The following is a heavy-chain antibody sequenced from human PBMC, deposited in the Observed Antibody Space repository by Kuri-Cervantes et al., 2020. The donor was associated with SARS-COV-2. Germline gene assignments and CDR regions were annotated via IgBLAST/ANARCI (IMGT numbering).Heavy chain of an antibody. V-gene: IGHV3-21*01. J-gene: IGHJ4*02. CDR2: IDSSSYYI. CDR1: GFTFSGYS. Sequence: GGSLRPSGAASGFTFSGYSMNWIRQAPGKGLEWVASIDSSSYYIYHADSVKGRLTISRDNARTSLYLQMNSLKLEDTAVYYCAREEGGELGEAFDYWGQGALVTVSS. CDR3: AREEGGELGEAFDY. D-gene: IGHD7-27*01.